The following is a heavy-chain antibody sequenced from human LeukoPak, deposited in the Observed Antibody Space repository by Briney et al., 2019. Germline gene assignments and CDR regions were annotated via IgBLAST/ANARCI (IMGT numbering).Heavy chain of an antibody. V-gene: IGHV4-34*01. D-gene: IGHD3-22*01. Sequence: SETLSLTCAVYGGSFSGYYWSWIRQPPGKGLEWIGETNHSGSTNYNPSLRSRVTISVDTSKNQFSLKLSSVTAADTAVYYCARIEDYDSSGYYPGLIDYWGQGTLVTVSS. CDR1: GGSFSGYY. J-gene: IGHJ4*02. CDR2: TNHSGST. CDR3: ARIEDYDSSGYYPGLIDY.